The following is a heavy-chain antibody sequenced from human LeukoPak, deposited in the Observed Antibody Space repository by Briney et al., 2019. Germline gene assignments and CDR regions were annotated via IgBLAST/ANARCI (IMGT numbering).Heavy chain of an antibody. CDR3: ARRHSYAYAFDY. J-gene: IGHJ4*02. CDR2: INPNSGGT. Sequence: GASVKVSCKASGYTFTGYYMHWVRQAPGQGLEWMGWINPNSGGTNYAQKFQGRVTMTRDTSTSTAYMELSRLRSDDTAVYYCARRHSYAYAFDYWGQGTLVTVSS. CDR1: GYTFTGYY. D-gene: IGHD5-18*01. V-gene: IGHV1-2*02.